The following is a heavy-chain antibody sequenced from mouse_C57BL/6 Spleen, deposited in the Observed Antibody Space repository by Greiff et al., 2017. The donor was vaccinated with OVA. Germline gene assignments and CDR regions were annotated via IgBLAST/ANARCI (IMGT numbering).Heavy chain of an antibody. CDR1: GYTFTDYY. J-gene: IGHJ3*01. V-gene: IGHV1-76*01. D-gene: IGHD3-2*02. Sequence: VQLVESGAELVRPGASVKLSCKASGYTFTDYYINWVKQRPGQGLEWIARIYPGSGNTYYNEKFKGKATLTAEKSSSTAYMQLSSLTSEDSAVYFCARDSSGYVWFAYWGQGTLVTVSA. CDR3: ARDSSGYVWFAY. CDR2: IYPGSGNT.